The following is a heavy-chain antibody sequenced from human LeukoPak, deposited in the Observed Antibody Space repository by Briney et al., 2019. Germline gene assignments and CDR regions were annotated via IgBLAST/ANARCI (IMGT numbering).Heavy chain of an antibody. V-gene: IGHV4-4*02. J-gene: IGHJ4*02. D-gene: IGHD4-23*01. CDR3: ARDLGDNGGYFDY. Sequence: PSGTLSLTCAVSGGSISSSNWWSWVRQPPGKGLEWIGEIYHSGSTNYNPSLKSRVTISVDKSKNQFSLKLSSVTAADTAVYYCARDLGDNGGYFDYWGQGTLVTVSS. CDR2: IYHSGST. CDR1: GGSISSSNW.